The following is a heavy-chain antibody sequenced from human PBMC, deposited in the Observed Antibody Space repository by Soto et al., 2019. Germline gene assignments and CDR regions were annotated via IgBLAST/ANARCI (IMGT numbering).Heavy chain of an antibody. V-gene: IGHV4-30-2*01. CDR2: IYHSGST. D-gene: IGHD3-16*02. Sequence: SETLSLTCAVCGGSISSGGYSWSWIRQPPGKGLEWIGYIYHSGSTYYNPSLKSRVTIPLDRSKNPFSPKLRSVTAADTAVYYCASEHRYDYVWGSYLEDPHYGIDVWGQVTTVTVSS. CDR1: GGSISSGGYS. CDR3: ASEHRYDYVWGSYLEDPHYGIDV. J-gene: IGHJ6*02.